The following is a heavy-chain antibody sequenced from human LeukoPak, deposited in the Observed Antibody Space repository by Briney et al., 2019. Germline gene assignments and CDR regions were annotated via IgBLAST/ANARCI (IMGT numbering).Heavy chain of an antibody. CDR2: INHSGST. V-gene: IGHV4-34*01. CDR3: ASGVWGRRFDP. Sequence: SETLSLTCAVYDGSFSDYYWSWIRQPPGEGLEWIGEINHSGSTHYNPSLKSRVTISMVTSKNQFSLKLSSVTAADTAVYYCASGVWGRRFDPWGRGTPVTVSS. J-gene: IGHJ5*02. CDR1: DGSFSDYY. D-gene: IGHD1-14*01.